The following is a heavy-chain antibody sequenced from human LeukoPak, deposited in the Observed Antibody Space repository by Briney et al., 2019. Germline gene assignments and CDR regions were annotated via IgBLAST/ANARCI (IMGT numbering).Heavy chain of an antibody. J-gene: IGHJ4*02. CDR3: ATSVEPNRSYGY. CDR1: GFTFDDYA. Sequence: PGGSLRLSCAASGFTFDDYAMHWVRQAPGKGLEWVSGISWNSGSIGYADSVKGRFTISRDNAKNSLYLQMNSLRAEDTALYYCATSVEPNRSYGYWGQGTLVTVSS. D-gene: IGHD3-16*01. CDR2: ISWNSGSI. V-gene: IGHV3-9*01.